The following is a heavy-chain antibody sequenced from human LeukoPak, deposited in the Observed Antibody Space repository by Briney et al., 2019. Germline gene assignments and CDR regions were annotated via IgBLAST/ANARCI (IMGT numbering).Heavy chain of an antibody. J-gene: IGHJ4*02. CDR3: TRDTDGSLDY. D-gene: IGHD1-26*01. Sequence: GGSLRLSCAASGFTFSNSLMAWVRRDPGKGLEWVANIKQDGSTKHYADSLKGRFTISRDNPKNSLYLQMNSLRADDTAVYYCTRDTDGSLDYWGQGILVTVAS. CDR2: IKQDGSTK. CDR1: GFTFSNSL. V-gene: IGHV3-7*01.